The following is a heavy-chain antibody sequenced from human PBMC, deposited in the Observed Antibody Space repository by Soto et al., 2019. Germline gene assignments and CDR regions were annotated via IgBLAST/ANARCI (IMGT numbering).Heavy chain of an antibody. D-gene: IGHD3-22*01. V-gene: IGHV3-23*01. J-gene: IGHJ3*02. CDR2: IISGGDNT. Sequence: GGSLRLSCVASGYNFNKYAVSWVRQAPGKGLEWVSAIISGGDNTLYVVSVKGRFTITRDISKILFYLEMNSLTVEDTAVYFCVRRAQYFDGTGFHAFDIWGQGTRVTVPS. CDR1: GYNFNKYA. CDR3: VRRAQYFDGTGFHAFDI.